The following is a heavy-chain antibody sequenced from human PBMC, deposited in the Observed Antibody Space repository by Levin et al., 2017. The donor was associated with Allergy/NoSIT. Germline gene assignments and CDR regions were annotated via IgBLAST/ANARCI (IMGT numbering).Heavy chain of an antibody. D-gene: IGHD6-19*01. CDR1: GFTVSTSY. CDR2: IHSGGNT. V-gene: IGHV3-66*01. J-gene: IGHJ4*02. CDR3: ARGSQWLVRDFDY. Sequence: SCAASGFTVSTSYMSWVRQAPGKGLKWVSLIHSGGNTYYADSLKGRFTISTDSSQNSLHLQMNDLRPGDTAMYYCARGSQWLVRDFDYWGQGTLVTVSS.